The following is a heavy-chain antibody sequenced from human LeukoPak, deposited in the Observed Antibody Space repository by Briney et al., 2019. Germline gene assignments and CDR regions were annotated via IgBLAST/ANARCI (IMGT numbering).Heavy chain of an antibody. Sequence: QPGGSLRLSCAASGFTVSSNYMSWVRQAPGKGLEWVSVIYSGGSTYYADSVKGRFTISRDNSKNTLYLQMTSLRAEDTAVYYCAAGLRYFDWLPGAGMDVWGQGTTVTVSS. J-gene: IGHJ6*02. CDR3: AAGLRYFDWLPGAGMDV. CDR2: IYSGGST. D-gene: IGHD3-9*01. V-gene: IGHV3-66*01. CDR1: GFTVSSNY.